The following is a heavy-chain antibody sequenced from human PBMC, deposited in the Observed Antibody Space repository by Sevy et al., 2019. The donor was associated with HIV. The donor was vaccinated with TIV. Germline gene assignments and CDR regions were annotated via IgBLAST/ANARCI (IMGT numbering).Heavy chain of an antibody. J-gene: IGHJ5*02. CDR1: GCTFTNYG. Sequence: ASVKVSCKASGCTFTNYGISWVRQAPGQGLEWMGWINVYNGDTVYALKVQGRVTVTTDTSTSTAYMELRSLRSDDTAVYYCARGLYSSSWEAWFDPWGHGTLVTVSS. CDR2: INVYNGDT. CDR3: ARGLYSSSWEAWFDP. V-gene: IGHV1-18*04. D-gene: IGHD6-13*01.